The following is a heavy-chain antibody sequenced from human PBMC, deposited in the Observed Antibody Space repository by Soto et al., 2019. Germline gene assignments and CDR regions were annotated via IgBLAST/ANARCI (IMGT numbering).Heavy chain of an antibody. V-gene: IGHV4-59*08. CDR3: ASTDSSGYYYAS. Sequence: QVQLQESGPGLVKPSETLSLTCTVSGGSISSYYWSWIRQPPGKGLEWIGYIYYSGSTNYNPSLKSRATISVDTSKNQFSLKLSSVTAADTAVYYCASTDSSGYYYASWGQGTLVTVAS. J-gene: IGHJ4*02. CDR2: IYYSGST. D-gene: IGHD3-22*01. CDR1: GGSISSYY.